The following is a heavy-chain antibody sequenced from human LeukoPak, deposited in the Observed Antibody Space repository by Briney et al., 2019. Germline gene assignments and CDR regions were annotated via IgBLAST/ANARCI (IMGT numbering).Heavy chain of an antibody. CDR1: GFTFSSYA. CDR2: ISGSGGST. Sequence: GGSLRLSCAASGFTFSSYAMSWVRQAPGKGLEWVSAISGSGGSTYYADSVKGRFTISRDNSKNTLYLQMNSLRAEDTAVYYCAKARVLLWFRDPGKEYWGQGTLVTVSS. J-gene: IGHJ4*02. CDR3: AKARVLLWFRDPGKEY. D-gene: IGHD3-10*01. V-gene: IGHV3-23*01.